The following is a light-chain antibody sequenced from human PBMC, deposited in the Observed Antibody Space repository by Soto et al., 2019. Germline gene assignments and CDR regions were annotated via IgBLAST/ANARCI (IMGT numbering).Light chain of an antibody. Sequence: EIVLTQSPGTLSLSPGERVTLSCRASQSVSSTYLAWYQQKPGQAPRLLIYGASSRAAGIPDRFSGSGSGTDFTLTINRLEPDDFALYYCQQYGSSPWTFGQGTKAEIK. CDR1: QSVSSTY. CDR3: QQYGSSPWT. CDR2: GAS. J-gene: IGKJ1*01. V-gene: IGKV3-20*01.